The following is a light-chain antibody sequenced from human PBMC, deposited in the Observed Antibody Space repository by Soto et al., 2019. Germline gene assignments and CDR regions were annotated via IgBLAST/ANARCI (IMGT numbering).Light chain of an antibody. V-gene: IGLV2-14*01. CDR3: SSYTSSRTYV. J-gene: IGLJ1*01. Sequence: QSVLTQPASVSGSPGQSITISCTGTSSDVGGYNSVSWYQQHPGKAPKLMIYDVSSRPSGVSNRFSGSKSGNTASLTISGLQAEDEADYYCSSYTSSRTYVFATGTKVTVL. CDR1: SSDVGGYNS. CDR2: DVS.